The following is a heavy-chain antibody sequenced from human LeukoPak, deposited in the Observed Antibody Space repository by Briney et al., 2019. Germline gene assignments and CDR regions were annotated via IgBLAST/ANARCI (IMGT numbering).Heavy chain of an antibody. CDR2: INPSGGST. CDR1: GYTFTSYY. J-gene: IGHJ6*02. Sequence: ASVTVSFKASGYTFTSYYMHWVRQAPGQGLEWMGIINPSGGSTSYAQKFQGRVTMTRDTSTSTVYMELSSLRSEDTAVYYCARVGPYYYDSSGLPPNYYYYYGMDVWGQGTTVTVSS. D-gene: IGHD3-22*01. CDR3: ARVGPYYYDSSGLPPNYYYYYGMDV. V-gene: IGHV1-46*01.